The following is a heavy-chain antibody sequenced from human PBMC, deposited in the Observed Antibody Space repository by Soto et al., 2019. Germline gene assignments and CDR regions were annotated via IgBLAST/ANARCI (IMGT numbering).Heavy chain of an antibody. CDR1: GYTFTSYG. D-gene: IGHD5-18*01. Sequence: ASVKVSCKASGYTFTSYGISWVRQAPGQGLEWMGWISAYNGNTNYAQKLQGRVTMTTDTSTSTAYMELRSLRSDDTAVYYGARDRTAMVNLGGPWGTIDYWGQGTLVTVSS. V-gene: IGHV1-18*01. CDR2: ISAYNGNT. CDR3: ARDRTAMVNLGGPWGTIDY. J-gene: IGHJ4*02.